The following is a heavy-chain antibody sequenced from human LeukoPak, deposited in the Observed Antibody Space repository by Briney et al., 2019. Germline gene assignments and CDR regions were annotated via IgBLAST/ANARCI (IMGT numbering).Heavy chain of an antibody. Sequence: SETLSLTCTVSGGSINSYYWSWIRQPPGKGLEWIGYIYYSGSTNYNPSLKSRVTISVDTSKNQFSLRLSSVTAADTAVYYCARVLGGLWFAESYWFDPWGQGTLVTVSS. D-gene: IGHD3-10*01. CDR3: ARVLGGLWFAESYWFDP. CDR1: GGSINSYY. V-gene: IGHV4-59*01. CDR2: IYYSGST. J-gene: IGHJ5*02.